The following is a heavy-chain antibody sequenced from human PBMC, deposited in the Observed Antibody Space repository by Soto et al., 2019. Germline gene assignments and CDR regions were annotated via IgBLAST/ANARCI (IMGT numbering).Heavy chain of an antibody. Sequence: PSETLSLTCTVSGGSISSYYWSWIRQPPGKGLEWIGYIYYSGSTNYNPSLKSRVTISVDTSKNQFSLKLSSVTAADTAVYYCARVNYDSSGNTHLDYWGQGTLVTVSS. J-gene: IGHJ4*02. CDR2: IYYSGST. D-gene: IGHD3-22*01. V-gene: IGHV4-59*01. CDR3: ARVNYDSSGNTHLDY. CDR1: GGSISSYY.